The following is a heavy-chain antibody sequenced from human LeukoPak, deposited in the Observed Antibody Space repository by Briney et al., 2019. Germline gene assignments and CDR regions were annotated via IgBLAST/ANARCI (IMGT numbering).Heavy chain of an antibody. J-gene: IGHJ3*02. CDR1: GYSLSKQW. Sequence: GESLKISCKDSGYSLSKQWIGWVRQMPGKGLEWMGIIYPGDSDTRYSPSFQDQVTISADKSISTAYLQWSSLKASDTAMYYCAKGGSSSLRAFDIWGQGTMVTVSS. D-gene: IGHD6-6*01. V-gene: IGHV5-51*01. CDR2: IYPGDSDT. CDR3: AKGGSSSLRAFDI.